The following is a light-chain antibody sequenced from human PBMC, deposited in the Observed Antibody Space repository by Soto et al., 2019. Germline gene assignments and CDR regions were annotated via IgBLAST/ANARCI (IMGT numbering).Light chain of an antibody. V-gene: IGLV2-23*01. CDR3: CSYAGSRV. CDR2: EGS. J-gene: IGLJ3*02. CDR1: SSDVGSYNL. Sequence: QSALTQPASVSGSPGQSITISCTGTSSDVGSYNLFSWYHQHPGKAPKLMIYEGSKRPSGVSNRFSGSKSGNTASLTISWLQAEDEADSYCCSYAGSRVFGGGTKVTVL.